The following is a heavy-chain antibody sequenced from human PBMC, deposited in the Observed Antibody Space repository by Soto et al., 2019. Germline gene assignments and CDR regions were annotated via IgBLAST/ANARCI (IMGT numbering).Heavy chain of an antibody. V-gene: IGHV3-7*01. CDR3: ARIASAGRGWDV. D-gene: IGHD6-13*01. CDR1: GFTFSSYW. J-gene: IGHJ6*02. CDR2: IKQDGSEK. Sequence: EEQLVESGGGLVQPGGSLRLSCAASGFTFSSYWMSWVRQAPVKGLEWVGNIKQDGSEKNYVDFVEGRFTISRDNAENSLYLQMNSLRAEDTAVYYCARIASAGRGWDVWGQGTTVVVSS.